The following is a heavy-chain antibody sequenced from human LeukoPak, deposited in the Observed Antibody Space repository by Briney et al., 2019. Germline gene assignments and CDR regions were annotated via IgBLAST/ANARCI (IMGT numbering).Heavy chain of an antibody. CDR3: ASIGGTSLEY. Sequence: ASVKVSCKASGYTFTEHYMHWVRQAPGQGLEWVGWINPNSGGTNYAQKFQGRVTMTRDTSINTAYMEVSRLRSDDTAVYYCASIGGTSLEYWGQGTLVTVSS. V-gene: IGHV1-2*02. CDR2: INPNSGGT. CDR1: GYTFTEHY. J-gene: IGHJ4*02. D-gene: IGHD4-23*01.